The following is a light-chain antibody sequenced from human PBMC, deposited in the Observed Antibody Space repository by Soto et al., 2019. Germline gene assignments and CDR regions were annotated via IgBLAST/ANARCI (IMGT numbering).Light chain of an antibody. Sequence: IVMTQSPATLSVSPGERATLSCRASQIVSSNLAWYQQKPGQAPRLLIDDASTRAAGIPATFSGSGSGTEFTLTISSLQSEDFAVYYCQQYNNWPPWPFGQGTKVDIK. V-gene: IGKV3-15*01. CDR1: QIVSSN. CDR2: DAS. CDR3: QQYNNWPPWP. J-gene: IGKJ1*01.